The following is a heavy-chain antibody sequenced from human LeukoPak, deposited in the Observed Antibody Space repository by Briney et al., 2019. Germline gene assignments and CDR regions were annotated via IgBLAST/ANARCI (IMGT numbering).Heavy chain of an antibody. CDR1: GGSISSYY. CDR3: ARDDYGDYTFHH. Sequence: PPETLSLTSTLSGGSISSYYWSWIRHPPRKGLQWIGYIHYSGSTNYNPSLKSRVTIAVDTSKNQFSLKLTSVTAADTAVYYCARDDYGDYTFHHWGQGTLVTVSS. CDR2: IHYSGST. V-gene: IGHV4-59*01. J-gene: IGHJ1*01. D-gene: IGHD4-17*01.